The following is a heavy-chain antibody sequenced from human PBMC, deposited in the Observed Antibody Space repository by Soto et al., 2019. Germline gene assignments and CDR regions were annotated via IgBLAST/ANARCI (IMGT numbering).Heavy chain of an antibody. J-gene: IGHJ2*01. D-gene: IGHD4-17*01. V-gene: IGHV1-69*08. CDR2: IIPALGTA. Sequence: QDQLVQSGAEVKKPGSSVKVSCKASGGTFSSHTFSWVRQAPGQGLEWMGRIIPALGTATYAQKFQGRVTITADESATTFYMEQNSLITEDTAVYYCARPDFCDYWYIDLLGRGTLVTVSS. CDR1: GGTFSSHT. CDR3: ARPDFCDYWYIDL.